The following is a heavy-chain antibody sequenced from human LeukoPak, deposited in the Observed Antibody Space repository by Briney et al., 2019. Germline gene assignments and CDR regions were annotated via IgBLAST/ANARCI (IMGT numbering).Heavy chain of an antibody. Sequence: PSQTLSLTCTVSGGSISSGDYYWSWIRQPPGKGLEWIGYIYYSGSTYYNPSLKSRVTISVDTSKNQFSLKLSSVTAADTAVYYCARERARRWTRDAFDIWGQGTMVTVSS. D-gene: IGHD1-14*01. V-gene: IGHV4-30-4*01. CDR1: GGSISSGDYY. CDR2: IYYSGST. CDR3: ARERARRWTRDAFDI. J-gene: IGHJ3*02.